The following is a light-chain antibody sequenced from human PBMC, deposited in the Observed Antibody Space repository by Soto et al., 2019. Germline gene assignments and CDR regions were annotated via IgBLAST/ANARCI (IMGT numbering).Light chain of an antibody. V-gene: IGLV2-18*02. CDR3: SSFTGSSTLV. Sequence: QSALTQPPSVSGSPGQSVTISCTGTSSDVGSYNRVSWYQQPPGTAPKLMIYEVSNRPSGVPDRFSGSKSGNTASLTISGLQAEDEADYYCSSFTGSSTLVFGGGTKVTVL. CDR1: SSDVGSYNR. J-gene: IGLJ2*01. CDR2: EVS.